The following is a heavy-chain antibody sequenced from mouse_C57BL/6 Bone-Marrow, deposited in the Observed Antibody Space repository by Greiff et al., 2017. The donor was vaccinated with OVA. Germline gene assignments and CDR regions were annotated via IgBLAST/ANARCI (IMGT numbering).Heavy chain of an antibody. V-gene: IGHV1-22*01. CDR3: ARNYGSSYGFAY. CDR1: GYTFTDYN. Sequence: LQQSGPELVKPGASVKMSCKASGYTFTDYNMHWVKQSHGKSLEWIGYINPNNGGTSYNQKFKGKATLTVNKSSSTAYMELRSLTSEDSAVYYCARNYGSSYGFAYWGQGTLVTVSA. CDR2: INPNNGGT. D-gene: IGHD1-1*01. J-gene: IGHJ3*01.